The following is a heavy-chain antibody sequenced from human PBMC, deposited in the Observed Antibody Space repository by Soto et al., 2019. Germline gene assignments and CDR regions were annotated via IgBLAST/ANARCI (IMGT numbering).Heavy chain of an antibody. CDR1: GFY. J-gene: IGHJ6*04. CDR2: INHSGGT. V-gene: IGHV4-34*01. Sequence: GFYGRRISHPPGKGLEWMGEINHSGGTNYNPSLKSRVTISVDTSKSPFSLKLSCVSAADTAVYYCARGNSGTGVLRCYYGMDVWGKGTTVTVSS. CDR3: ARGNSGTGVLRCYYGMDV. D-gene: IGHD1-26*01.